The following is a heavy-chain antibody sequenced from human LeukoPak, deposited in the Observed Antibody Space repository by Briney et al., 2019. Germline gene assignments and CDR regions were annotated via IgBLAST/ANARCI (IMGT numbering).Heavy chain of an antibody. CDR2: ITSGSSHI. CDR3: ARDPYSGSYGADYYYYMDV. J-gene: IGHJ6*03. V-gene: IGHV3-21*01. D-gene: IGHD1-26*01. Sequence: GGSLRLSCAASGFTFSSYNMNWVRQTPGQGLEWITSITSGSSHIYYADSVKGRFTISRDNAKSSLYLQMNSLRAEDTAVYYCARDPYSGSYGADYYYYMDVWGKGTTVTISS. CDR1: GFTFSSYN.